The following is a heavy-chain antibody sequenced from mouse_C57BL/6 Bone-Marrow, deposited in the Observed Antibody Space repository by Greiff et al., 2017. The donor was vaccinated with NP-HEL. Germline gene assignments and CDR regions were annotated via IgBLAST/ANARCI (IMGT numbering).Heavy chain of an antibody. CDR3: ARHYYGSSPYWYFDV. CDR1: GYAFSSSW. V-gene: IGHV1-82*01. D-gene: IGHD1-1*01. CDR2: IYPGDGDT. J-gene: IGHJ1*03. Sequence: QVQLKQSGPELVKPGASVKISCKASGYAFSSSWMNWVKQRPGKGLEWIGRIYPGDGDTNYNGKFKGKATLTADKSSSTAYMQLSSLTSEDSAVYFCARHYYGSSPYWYFDVWGTGTTVTVSS.